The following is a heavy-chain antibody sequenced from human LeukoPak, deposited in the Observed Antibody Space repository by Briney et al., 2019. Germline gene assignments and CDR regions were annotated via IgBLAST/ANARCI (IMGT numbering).Heavy chain of an antibody. J-gene: IGHJ4*02. Sequence: PSETLSLTCTVSGGSISSYYWSWIRQPPGKGLEWIGYIYYSGSTNYNPSLKSRVTISVDTSKNQFSLKLSSVTAADTAVYYCARHRPPPPVYSSGWYYFDYWGQGTLVTVSS. CDR2: IYYSGST. D-gene: IGHD6-19*01. CDR1: GGSISSYY. V-gene: IGHV4-59*08. CDR3: ARHRPPPPVYSSGWYYFDY.